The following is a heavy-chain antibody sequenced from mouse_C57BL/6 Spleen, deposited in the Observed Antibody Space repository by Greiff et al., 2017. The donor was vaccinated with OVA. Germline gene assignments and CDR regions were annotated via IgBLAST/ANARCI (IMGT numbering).Heavy chain of an antibody. CDR1: GYAFSSSW. CDR3: ARGPLLDNGSSYPDY. CDR2: IYPEDGDT. V-gene: IGHV1-82*01. J-gene: IGHJ2*01. D-gene: IGHD1-1*01. Sequence: VQLEESGPELVKPGASVKISCKASGYAFSSSWMNWVKQRPGRGLEWIGRIYPEDGDTNYNGKFKGKATLTADKSSSTAYMQLSSLTSEDSAVYFGARGPLLDNGSSYPDYWGQGTTLTVSS.